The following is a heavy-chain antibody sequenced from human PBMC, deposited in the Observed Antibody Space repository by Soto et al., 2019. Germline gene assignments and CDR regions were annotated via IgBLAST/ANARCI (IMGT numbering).Heavy chain of an antibody. CDR2: ISSSSSYI. CDR3: ASHSSGWYSLFPYYYYGMDV. D-gene: IGHD6-19*01. J-gene: IGHJ6*02. Sequence: EVQLVESGGGLVKPGGSLRLSCAASGFTFSSYSMNWVRQAPGKGLEWVSSISSSSSYIYYADSVKGRFTISRDNAKNSLYLQMNSLRAEDTAVYYCASHSSGWYSLFPYYYYGMDVWGQGTTVTVSS. CDR1: GFTFSSYS. V-gene: IGHV3-21*01.